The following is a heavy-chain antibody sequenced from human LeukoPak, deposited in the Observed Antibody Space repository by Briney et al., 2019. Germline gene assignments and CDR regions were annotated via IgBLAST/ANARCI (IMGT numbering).Heavy chain of an antibody. V-gene: IGHV1-69*05. CDR3: ATCYGGRNNPLYYYYYMDV. D-gene: IGHD4/OR15-4a*01. CDR2: IIPIFGTA. J-gene: IGHJ6*03. CDR1: GGTFSSYA. Sequence: GASVKVSCKASGGTFSSYAISWVRQAPGQGLEWMGRIIPIFGTANYAQKFQGRVTITTDESTSTAYMELSSLRSEDTAVYYCATCYGGRNNPLYYYYYMDVWGKGTTVTVSS.